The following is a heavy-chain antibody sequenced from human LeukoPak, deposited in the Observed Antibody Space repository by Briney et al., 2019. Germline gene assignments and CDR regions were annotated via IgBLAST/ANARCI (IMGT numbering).Heavy chain of an antibody. D-gene: IGHD1-26*01. J-gene: IGHJ4*02. CDR1: GGSFSGYY. V-gene: IGHV4-34*01. Sequence: SETLSLTCAVYGGSFSGYYWSWIRQPPGKGLEWIGEINHSGSTNYNPSLKGRVTISVDTSKNQFSLKLSSVTAADTAVYYCARSPGSGSYLFDSWGQGTLVTVSS. CDR2: INHSGST. CDR3: ARSPGSGSYLFDS.